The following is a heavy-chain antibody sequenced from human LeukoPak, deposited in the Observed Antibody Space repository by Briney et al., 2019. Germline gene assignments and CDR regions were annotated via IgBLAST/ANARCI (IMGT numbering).Heavy chain of an antibody. CDR2: IYTSGST. V-gene: IGHV4-61*02. D-gene: IGHD6-13*01. Sequence: SETLSLTCTVSGGSISSGSYYWSWIRQPAGKGLEWIGRIYTSGSTNYNPSLKSRVTISVDTSKNQFSLKLSSVTAADTAVYYCARGGQQPGIDYWGQGTLVTVSS. CDR3: ARGGQQPGIDY. J-gene: IGHJ4*02. CDR1: GGSISSGSYY.